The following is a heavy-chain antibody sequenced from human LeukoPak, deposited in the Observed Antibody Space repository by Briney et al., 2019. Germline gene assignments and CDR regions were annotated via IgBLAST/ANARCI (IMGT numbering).Heavy chain of an antibody. V-gene: IGHV3-23*01. Sequence: GGSLRLSCAASGFTVSSNYMSWVRQAPGKGLEWVSAISGSGGSTYYADSVKGRFTISRDNSKNTLDLQMNSLRAEDTAVYYCAKDGRRISMIGVVRRGHYFDYWGQGILVTVSS. J-gene: IGHJ4*02. CDR2: ISGSGGST. CDR1: GFTVSSNY. CDR3: AKDGRRISMIGVVRRGHYFDY. D-gene: IGHD3-22*01.